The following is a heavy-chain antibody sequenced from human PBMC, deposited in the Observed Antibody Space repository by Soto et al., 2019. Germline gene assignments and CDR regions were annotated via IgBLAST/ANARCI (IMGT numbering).Heavy chain of an antibody. Sequence: GESLKISCNGSGNSFTSYWICWGRQMPRKGLELVGIIYPGDSDTRYSPSFQGQVTISADNTITTSYLQRSSLTASDTAMYYSARQPALNPKNSDYYYCGMDVWGQGTTVTVSS. D-gene: IGHD2-8*01. J-gene: IGHJ6*02. V-gene: IGHV5-51*01. CDR1: GNSFTSYW. CDR2: IYPGDSDT. CDR3: ARQPALNPKNSDYYYCGMDV.